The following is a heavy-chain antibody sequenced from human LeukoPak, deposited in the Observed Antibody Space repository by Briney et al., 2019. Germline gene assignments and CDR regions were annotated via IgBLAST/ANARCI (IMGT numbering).Heavy chain of an antibody. CDR2: IYYSGST. J-gene: IGHJ4*02. CDR3: ARGDSGSYYTITDYFDY. V-gene: IGHV4-59*01. D-gene: IGHD3-10*01. Sequence: SETLSLTCTVSGGSISSYYWSWIRQPPGKGLEWIGYIYYSGSTNYNPSLKSRVTISVDTSKNQFSLKLSSVTAADTAVYYCARGDSGSYYTITDYFDYWGQGTLVTVSS. CDR1: GGSISSYY.